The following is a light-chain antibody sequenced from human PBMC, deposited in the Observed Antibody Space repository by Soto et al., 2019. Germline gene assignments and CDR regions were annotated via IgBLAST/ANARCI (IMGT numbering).Light chain of an antibody. CDR2: GAS. CDR1: QSVSSSY. V-gene: IGKV3-20*01. J-gene: IGKJ1*01. CDR3: QQYGSSPSWT. Sequence: EIVLTQSPGTLSLSPGERATLSCRASQSVSSSYLAWYQPKPGQAPRLLIYGASSRATGIPDRFSGSESGTDFNLTISRLEPEDFAVYYCQQYGSSPSWTCGQGTKVEIK.